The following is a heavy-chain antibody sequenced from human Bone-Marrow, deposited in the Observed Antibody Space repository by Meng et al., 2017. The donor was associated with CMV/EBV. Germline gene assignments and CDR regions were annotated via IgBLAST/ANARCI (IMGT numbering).Heavy chain of an antibody. CDR1: GFTFSSYS. Sequence: GGSLRLSCAASGFTFSSYSMNWVRQAPGKGLEWVSSISSSSSYIYYADSVKGRFTISRDNAKNSLYLQMNSLRAEDTAVYYCARGGSRCSSTSCYYYYYYGMDVWGQGTTVTFSS. D-gene: IGHD2-2*01. CDR2: ISSSSSYI. CDR3: ARGGSRCSSTSCYYYYYYGMDV. J-gene: IGHJ6*02. V-gene: IGHV3-21*01.